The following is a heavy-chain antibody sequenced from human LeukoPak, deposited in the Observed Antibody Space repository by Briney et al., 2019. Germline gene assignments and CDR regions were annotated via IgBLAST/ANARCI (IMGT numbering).Heavy chain of an antibody. V-gene: IGHV5-51*01. Sequence: GESLKISCKGFGYTFTSYWIGWVRQMPGKGLEWMGIIYPGDSDTRYSPSFQGQVTISADKSISTAYLQWSSLKASDTAMYYCARSRLAGDGGNWFDPWGQGTLVTVSS. D-gene: IGHD7-27*01. J-gene: IGHJ5*02. CDR1: GYTFTSYW. CDR3: ARSRLAGDGGNWFDP. CDR2: IYPGDSDT.